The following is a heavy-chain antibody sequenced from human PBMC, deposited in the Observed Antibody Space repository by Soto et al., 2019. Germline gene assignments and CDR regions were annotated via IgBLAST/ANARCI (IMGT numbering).Heavy chain of an antibody. CDR1: GFSLSTSGVG. V-gene: IGHV2-5*02. J-gene: IGHJ5*02. CDR2: IYWDDDK. Sequence: QITLKESGPTLVKPTQTLTLTCTFSGFSLSTSGVGVGWIRQPPGKALEWLALIYWDDDKRYSPSLKSRLTITKDTSKNQVVLTMTNMDPVDTATYYCAHSAGYCTNGVCYTGSYWFDPWGQGTLVTVSS. D-gene: IGHD2-8*01. CDR3: AHSAGYCTNGVCYTGSYWFDP.